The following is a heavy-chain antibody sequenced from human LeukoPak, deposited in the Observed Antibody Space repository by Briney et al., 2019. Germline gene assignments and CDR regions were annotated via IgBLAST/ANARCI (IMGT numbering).Heavy chain of an antibody. CDR2: IDYTGST. CDR1: GGSISKYY. Sequence: SETLSLTCTVSGGSISKYYWNWIRQPPGKGLDCIGYIDYTGSTNYNPSLKSRVTISVDTSKNQFSLNLNSVTAADTAVYYCAKEGVAARGIRYYYSGMDVWGQGTTVTVSS. V-gene: IGHV4-59*01. J-gene: IGHJ6*02. CDR3: AKEGVAARGIRYYYSGMDV. D-gene: IGHD6-6*01.